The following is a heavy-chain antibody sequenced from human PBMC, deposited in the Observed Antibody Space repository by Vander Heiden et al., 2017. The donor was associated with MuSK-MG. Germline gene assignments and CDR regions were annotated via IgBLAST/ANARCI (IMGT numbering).Heavy chain of an antibody. CDR2: ISGIGGST. V-gene: IGHV3-23*04. J-gene: IGHJ4*01. CDR3: AKDIRAAHTWYYFDY. D-gene: IGHD6-6*01. CDR1: GLPLWCYA. Sequence: EVQLVESGGGLVQPGGSIGLSCDASGLPLWCYAMIWVRQAPGKGLECVSAISGIGGSTYYADAVKGRFTISRDTAKNTLYMQMNRLRAEETAVYYCAKDIRAAHTWYYFDYWRHGTMVTVFS.